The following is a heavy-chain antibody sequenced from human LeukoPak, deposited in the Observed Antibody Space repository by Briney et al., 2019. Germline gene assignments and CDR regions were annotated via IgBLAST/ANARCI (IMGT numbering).Heavy chain of an antibody. CDR2: INKDGSKK. D-gene: IGHD6-19*01. CDR1: RSSFNNYA. Sequence: GGSLRLSCTYSRSSFNNYAIHWVRQAQGKGLEWVANINKDGSKKNYVDSVKGRFTISRDNSKNSLFLQMNSLRAEDTAIYYCARDTSPSSSSSYFDAFDMWGQGTMVTVSS. J-gene: IGHJ3*02. CDR3: ARDTSPSSSSSYFDAFDM. V-gene: IGHV3-7*01.